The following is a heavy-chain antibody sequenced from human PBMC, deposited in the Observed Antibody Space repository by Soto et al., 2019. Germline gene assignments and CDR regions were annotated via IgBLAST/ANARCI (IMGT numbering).Heavy chain of an antibody. V-gene: IGHV3-23*01. CDR3: AKTDNGNYRGLINY. J-gene: IGHJ4*01. Sequence: PGGSLRLSCAASGFTFSSYAMSWVRQAPGKGLEWVSSVTGSGGNTNYADSVRGRFSISRDNSKNALYLQMNSLRAEDTAVYYCAKTDNGNYRGLINYWGQGALVTVSS. D-gene: IGHD4-4*01. CDR2: VTGSGGNT. CDR1: GFTFSSYA.